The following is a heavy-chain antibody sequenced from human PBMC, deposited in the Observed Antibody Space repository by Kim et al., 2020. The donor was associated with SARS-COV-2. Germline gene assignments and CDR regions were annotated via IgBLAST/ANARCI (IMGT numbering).Heavy chain of an antibody. Sequence: GGSLRLSCAASGFTFSSYDLHWVRQTPGKGLEWVSGIMAGGDTFYSDSVKGRFIISREIAKSSLYFQKNNLTAEDTAVYSCVRRPKGWTHGFDMWGQGTTVTVSS. CDR2: IMAGGDT. D-gene: IGHD6-19*01. CDR1: GFTFSSYD. CDR3: VRRPKGWTHGFDM. J-gene: IGHJ3*02. V-gene: IGHV3-13*01.